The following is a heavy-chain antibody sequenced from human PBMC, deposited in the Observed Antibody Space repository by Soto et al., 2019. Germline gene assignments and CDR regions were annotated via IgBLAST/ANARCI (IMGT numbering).Heavy chain of an antibody. V-gene: IGHV3-23*01. CDR1: RFTVSSNY. CDR2: IPGRGSNT. D-gene: IGHD3-16*02. Sequence: GGSLRLSCAASRFTVSSNYMSWVRQAPGKGLEWVSAIPGRGSNTYYADSVKGRFTISRDNSKNTLYLQMNSLRAEDTAVYYCAKDARSSAFDIWGQGTMVTVSS. J-gene: IGHJ3*02. CDR3: AKDARSSAFDI.